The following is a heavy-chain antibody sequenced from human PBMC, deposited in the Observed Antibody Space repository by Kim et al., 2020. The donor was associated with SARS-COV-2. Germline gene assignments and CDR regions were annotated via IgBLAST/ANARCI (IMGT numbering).Heavy chain of an antibody. CDR3: ASHGLPEFGDSGSYSGYFDY. J-gene: IGHJ4*02. CDR2: IIPIFGTA. Sequence: SVKVSCKASGGTFSSYAISWVRQAPGQGLEWMGGIIPIFGTANYAQKFQGRVTITADESTSTAYMELSSLRSEDTAVYYCASHGLPEFGDSGSYSGYFDYWGQGTLVTVSS. V-gene: IGHV1-69*13. D-gene: IGHD1-26*01. CDR1: GGTFSSYA.